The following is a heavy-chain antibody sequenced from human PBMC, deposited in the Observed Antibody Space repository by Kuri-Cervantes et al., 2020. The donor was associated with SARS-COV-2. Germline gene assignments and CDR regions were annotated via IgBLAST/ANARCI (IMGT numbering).Heavy chain of an antibody. CDR3: TRDDFWSGYYTS. J-gene: IGHJ5*02. Sequence: GESLKISCAASGFTFSNAWMSWVRQAPGKGLEWVGFIRSKAYGGTTEYAASVKGRFTISRDDSKSIAYLQMNSLKREDTAVYYCTRDDFWSGYYTSWGQGTLVTVSS. V-gene: IGHV3-49*04. D-gene: IGHD3-3*01. CDR1: GFTFSNAW. CDR2: IRSKAYGGTT.